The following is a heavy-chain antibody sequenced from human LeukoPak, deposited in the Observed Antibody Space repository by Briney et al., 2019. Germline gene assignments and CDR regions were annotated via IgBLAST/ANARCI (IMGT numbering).Heavy chain of an antibody. D-gene: IGHD4-11*01. J-gene: IGHJ4*02. CDR2: SSASSSDV. Sequence: GGSLRLSCAASGLAFSSSAMNWVRQTPGKGLEWLSYSSASSSDVYYADSVKGRFTISRDNSKNTLYLQMNSLRAEDTAVYYCAKDEYSNFDYWGQGTLVTVSS. CDR3: AKDEYSNFDY. CDR1: GLAFSSSA. V-gene: IGHV3-48*01.